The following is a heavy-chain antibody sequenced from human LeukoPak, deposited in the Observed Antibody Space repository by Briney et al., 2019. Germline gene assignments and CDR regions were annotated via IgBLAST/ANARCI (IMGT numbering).Heavy chain of an antibody. D-gene: IGHD6-6*01. Sequence: GRSLRLSCAASGFTFSSYAMHWVRQAPGKGLEWVAVISYDGSNKYYADSVKGRFTISRDNSKNTLYLQMGSLRAEDMAVYYCARATYGEEYYFDYWGQGTLVTVSS. CDR2: ISYDGSNK. V-gene: IGHV3-30*14. CDR3: ARATYGEEYYFDY. J-gene: IGHJ4*02. CDR1: GFTFSSYA.